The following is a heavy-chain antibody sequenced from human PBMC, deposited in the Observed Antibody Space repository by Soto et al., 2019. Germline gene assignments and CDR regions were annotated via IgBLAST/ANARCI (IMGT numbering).Heavy chain of an antibody. V-gene: IGHV3-30-3*01. J-gene: IGHJ4*02. Sequence: QVQLVESGGGVVQPGRSLRLSCAASGFTFSSYAMHWVRQAPGKGLEWVAVISYDGSNKYYADSVKGRFTISRDNSKNTLYLQMNSLRAEDTAVYYCARGRGWQQLAGYWGQGTLVTVSS. CDR1: GFTFSSYA. D-gene: IGHD6-13*01. CDR2: ISYDGSNK. CDR3: ARGRGWQQLAGY.